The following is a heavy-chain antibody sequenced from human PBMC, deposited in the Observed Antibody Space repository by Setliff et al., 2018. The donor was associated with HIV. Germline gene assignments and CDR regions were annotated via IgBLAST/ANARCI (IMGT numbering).Heavy chain of an antibody. CDR1: GYTFPNYG. D-gene: IGHD3-22*01. CDR2: ISAYNGNT. J-gene: IGHJ3*02. Sequence: ASVKVSCKASGYTFPNYGITWVRQAPGQGLEWMGWISAYNGNTNYAQTLQGRVTMTTDTSTTTAYMELRSLRSDDTAVYYCAGEGWGSGYAFDIWGQGTMVTVSS. CDR3: AGEGWGSGYAFDI. V-gene: IGHV1-18*01.